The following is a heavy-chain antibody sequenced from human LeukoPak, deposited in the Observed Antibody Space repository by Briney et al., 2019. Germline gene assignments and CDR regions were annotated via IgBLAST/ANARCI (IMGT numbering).Heavy chain of an antibody. CDR2: IWYDGSNK. CDR3: ARENDSSGLRY. J-gene: IGHJ4*02. CDR1: GFTFSSYG. V-gene: IGHV3-33*01. D-gene: IGHD3-22*01. Sequence: GGSLRLSCAASGFTFSSYGMHWVRQAPGKGLEWVAVIWYDGSNKYYADSVKGRFTISRDNSKNTLYLQMNSLRAEDTAVYYCARENDSSGLRYWGQGTLVTVSS.